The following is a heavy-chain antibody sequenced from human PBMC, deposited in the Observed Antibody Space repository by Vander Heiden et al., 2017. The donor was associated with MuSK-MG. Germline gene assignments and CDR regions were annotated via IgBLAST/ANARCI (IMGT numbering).Heavy chain of an antibody. J-gene: IGHJ4*02. D-gene: IGHD2-15*01. V-gene: IGHV4-38-2*01. Sequence: QVQLQESGPGLVKPSETLSLTCAVSGYSISSGYYWGWIRQPPGKGLEWIGSIYHSGSTYYNPSLKSRVTISVDTSKNQFSLKLSSVTAADTAAYYCARHKVSWGGSYGPFDYWGQGTLVTVSS. CDR3: ARHKVSWGGSYGPFDY. CDR2: IYHSGST. CDR1: GYSISSGYY.